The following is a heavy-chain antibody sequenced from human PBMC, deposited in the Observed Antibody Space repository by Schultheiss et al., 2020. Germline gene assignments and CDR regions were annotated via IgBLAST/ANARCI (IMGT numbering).Heavy chain of an antibody. J-gene: IGHJ4*02. CDR1: GFTFSSYW. Sequence: GGSLRLSCAASGFTFSSYWMSWVRQAPGKGLEWVANIKQDGSEKYYVDSVKGRFTISRDNAKNSLYLQMNSLRAEDTAVYYCARDRIVGAALPDYWGQGTLVTVSS. V-gene: IGHV3-7*01. CDR2: IKQDGSEK. CDR3: ARDRIVGAALPDY. D-gene: IGHD1-26*01.